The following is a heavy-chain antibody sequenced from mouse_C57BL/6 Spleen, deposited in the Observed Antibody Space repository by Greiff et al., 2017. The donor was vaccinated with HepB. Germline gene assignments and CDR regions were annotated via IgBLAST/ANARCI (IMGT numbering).Heavy chain of an antibody. CDR3: AGCAYGSSYGAY. V-gene: IGHV1-52*01. J-gene: IGHJ3*01. CDR1: GYTFTSYW. Sequence: VQLQQSGAELVRPGSSVKLSCKASGYTFTSYWMHWVKQRPVQGLEWIGNIDPSDSDTHYNQKFKDKATLTVDKSSSTAYMQLSSLTSGDSAVYYCAGCAYGSSYGAYWGQGTLVTVSS. D-gene: IGHD1-1*01. CDR2: IDPSDSDT.